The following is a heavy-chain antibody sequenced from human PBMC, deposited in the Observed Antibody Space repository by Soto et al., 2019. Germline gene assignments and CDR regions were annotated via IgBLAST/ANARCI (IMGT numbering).Heavy chain of an antibody. CDR1: GYTFTDSH. CDR3: ERDPPRYFTSSPEGAGL. V-gene: IGHV1-2*02. J-gene: IGHJ4*02. CDR2: INPKTGDT. Sequence: QVQLVQSGTEVKKPGASVKVSCKASGYTFTDSHIHWVRQASGQGLEWLGWINPKTGDTNYPQKFQGMITMTRDTSMSTAYMELTNLTSDDTAVYYCERDPPRYFTSSPEGAGLWGQGTLVTVSS. D-gene: IGHD2-21*01.